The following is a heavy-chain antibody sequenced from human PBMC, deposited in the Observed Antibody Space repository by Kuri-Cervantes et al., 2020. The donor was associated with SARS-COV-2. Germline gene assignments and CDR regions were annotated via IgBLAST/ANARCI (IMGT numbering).Heavy chain of an antibody. V-gene: IGHV3-23*01. Sequence: GGSLTLSCAASGFTFSSYAMSWVRQAPGKGLEWVSAISGSGGSTYYADSVKGRFTISRDNSKNTLYLQMNSLRAEDTAVYYCAKDISDLHYFDYWGQGTLVTVSS. D-gene: IGHD2-21*01. CDR1: GFTFSSYA. CDR3: AKDISDLHYFDY. J-gene: IGHJ4*02. CDR2: ISGSGGST.